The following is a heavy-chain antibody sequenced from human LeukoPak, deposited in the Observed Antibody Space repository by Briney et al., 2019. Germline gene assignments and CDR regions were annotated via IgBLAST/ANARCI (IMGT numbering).Heavy chain of an antibody. CDR1: GGSISSYY. Sequence: SETLSFTCSVSGGSISSYYWSWIRQPPGKGLEWIGYIYYSGSTNYNPSLKSRVTISVDTSKNQFSLKLSSVTAADTAVYYCAGTGKLVGFTTSFDYWGQGTLVTVSS. V-gene: IGHV4-59*01. D-gene: IGHD1-26*01. CDR3: AGTGKLVGFTTSFDY. J-gene: IGHJ4*02. CDR2: IYYSGST.